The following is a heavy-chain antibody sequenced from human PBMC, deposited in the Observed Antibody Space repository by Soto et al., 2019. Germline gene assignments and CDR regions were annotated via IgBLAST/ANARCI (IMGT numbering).Heavy chain of an antibody. CDR2: ISYDGSNK. J-gene: IGHJ6*03. CDR1: GFTFSSYG. V-gene: IGHV3-30*18. Sequence: QVQLVESGGGVVQPGRSLRLSCAASGFTFSSYGMHWVRQAPGKGLEWVAVISYDGSNKYYADSVKGRFTISRDNSKNTLYLQMTSLRAEDAAVYYCAKTFTSRDCSSTSCYRGGWDYYMDVWGKGTTVTVSS. D-gene: IGHD2-2*01. CDR3: AKTFTSRDCSSTSCYRGGWDYYMDV.